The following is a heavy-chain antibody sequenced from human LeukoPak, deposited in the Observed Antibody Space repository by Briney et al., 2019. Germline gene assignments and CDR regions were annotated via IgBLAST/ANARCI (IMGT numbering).Heavy chain of an antibody. D-gene: IGHD6-19*01. V-gene: IGHV3-23*01. J-gene: IGHJ5*02. CDR3: AKEEYNSGWYKWFGP. CDR1: GFTFSAYA. Sequence: GGSLRLSCAASGFTFSAYAMTWVRQAPGKGLEWVSSINYSGGGTFYADSVKGRFTISRDNSKDTLYLQMNSLRVEDTAVYYCAKEEYNSGWYKWFGPWGQGALVTVSS. CDR2: INYSGGGT.